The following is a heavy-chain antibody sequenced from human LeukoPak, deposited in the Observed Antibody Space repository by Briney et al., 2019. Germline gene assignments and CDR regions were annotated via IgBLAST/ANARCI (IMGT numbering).Heavy chain of an antibody. V-gene: IGHV1-18*01. D-gene: IGHD3-22*01. CDR3: ARDQAPDYYDSSGNFDY. CDR2: ISAYNGNT. CDR1: GYTFTSYG. Sequence: ASVKVSCKASGYTFTSYGISWVRQAPGQGLEWMGWISAYNGNTNYAQKFQGRVTMTRDTSISTAYMELSRLRSDDTAVYYCARDQAPDYYDSSGNFDYWGQGTLVTVSS. J-gene: IGHJ4*02.